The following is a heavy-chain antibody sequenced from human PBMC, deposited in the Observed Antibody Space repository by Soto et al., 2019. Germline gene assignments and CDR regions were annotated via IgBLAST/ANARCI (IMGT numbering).Heavy chain of an antibody. V-gene: IGHV3-30-3*01. J-gene: IGHJ4*02. CDR3: ARPAVVRGVIRPTPSSYFDY. D-gene: IGHD3-10*01. CDR1: GFPFSSYG. Sequence: GGSLRVSCAAAGFPFSSYGMHWVRQAPGKGLEWVAVISYDGSNKYYADSVKGRFTISRDNSKNTLYLQMNSLRAEDTAVYYCARPAVVRGVIRPTPSSYFDYWGQGTLVTVSS. CDR2: ISYDGSNK.